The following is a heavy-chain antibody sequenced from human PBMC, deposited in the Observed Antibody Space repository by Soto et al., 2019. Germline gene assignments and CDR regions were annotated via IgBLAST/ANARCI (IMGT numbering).Heavy chain of an antibody. CDR2: INSGSGFT. CDR3: SREKNTGNDDTYHEEGGYFQH. J-gene: IGHJ1*01. V-gene: IGHV1-46*01. Sequence: ASVKVSCKASGYIFTAYSIHWVRQAPGQGLEWLEIINSGSGFTTYAPKFQGRVTMTRDTSTSTVYMDLSSLRSEDTALYYCSREKNTGNDDTYHEEGGYFQHWGQGSLGTVAS. D-gene: IGHD6-13*01. CDR1: GYIFTAYS.